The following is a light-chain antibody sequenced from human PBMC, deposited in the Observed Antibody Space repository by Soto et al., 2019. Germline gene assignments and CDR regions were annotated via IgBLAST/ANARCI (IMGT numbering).Light chain of an antibody. V-gene: IGKV1-5*01. CDR1: ASMSDC. CDR2: AAS. CDR3: QQYNSYSPWT. J-gene: IGKJ1*01. Sequence: DIHITQSXFILSXXXXXXXTIXXRSSASMSDCLAWYQQKPGKAPKLLIYAASSLQSGVPSRFSGSGSGTEFTLTISSLQPDDIATYYCQQYNSYSPWTFGQGTKVDIK.